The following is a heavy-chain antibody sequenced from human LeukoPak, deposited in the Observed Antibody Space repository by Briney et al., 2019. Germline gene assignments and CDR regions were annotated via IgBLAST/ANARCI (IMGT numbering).Heavy chain of an antibody. CDR1: GFTFSSYA. V-gene: IGHV3-23*01. CDR2: ISGSGGST. Sequence: GGSLRLSCAASGFTFSSYAMSWVRQAPGKGLEWVSVISGSGGSTYYADSVKGRFTISRDNSKNTLYLQMNSLRAEDTAVYYCAKNGYSSGWYGYYFDYWGQGTLVTVSS. CDR3: AKNGYSSGWYGYYFDY. J-gene: IGHJ4*02. D-gene: IGHD6-19*01.